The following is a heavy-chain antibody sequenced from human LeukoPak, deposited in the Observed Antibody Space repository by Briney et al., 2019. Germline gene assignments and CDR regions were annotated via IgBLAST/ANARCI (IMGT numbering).Heavy chain of an antibody. Sequence: SETLSLTCTVSGGSISSYYRSWIRQPPGKGLEWIGYIYYSGSTNYNPSLKSRVTISVDTSKNQFSLKLSSVTAADTAVYYCARDNPAVAGIYFQHWGQGTLVTVSS. V-gene: IGHV4-59*01. CDR3: ARDNPAVAGIYFQH. CDR1: GGSISSYY. J-gene: IGHJ1*01. CDR2: IYYSGST. D-gene: IGHD6-19*01.